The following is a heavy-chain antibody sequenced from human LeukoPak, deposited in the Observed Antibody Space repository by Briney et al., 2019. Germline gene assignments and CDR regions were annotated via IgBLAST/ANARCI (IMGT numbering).Heavy chain of an antibody. J-gene: IGHJ4*02. D-gene: IGHD6-13*01. CDR2: IYYSGST. V-gene: IGHV4-59*01. CDR1: GGSISSYY. Sequence: SETLSLTCTVSGGSISSYYWSWIRQPPGKGLEWVGYIYYSGSTNYNPSLKSRVTISVDTSKNQFSLKLSSVTAADTAVYYCAGGDIAAAGTFDYWGQGTLVTVSS. CDR3: AGGDIAAAGTFDY.